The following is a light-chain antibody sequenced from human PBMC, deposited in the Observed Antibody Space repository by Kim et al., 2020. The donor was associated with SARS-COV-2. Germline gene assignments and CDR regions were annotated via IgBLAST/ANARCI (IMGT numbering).Light chain of an antibody. J-gene: IGLJ1*01. V-gene: IGLV2-11*01. Sequence: QSALTQPRSVSGSPGQSVTISCTGTSSDVGGFNYVSWYQHYPGKAPKVMIYDVNKRPSGVPDRFSGSKSGNTASLTISGLQAEDEAEYYCCSYAGSYTYVYRTGTKVTVL. CDR3: CSYAGSYTYV. CDR2: DVN. CDR1: SSDVGGFNY.